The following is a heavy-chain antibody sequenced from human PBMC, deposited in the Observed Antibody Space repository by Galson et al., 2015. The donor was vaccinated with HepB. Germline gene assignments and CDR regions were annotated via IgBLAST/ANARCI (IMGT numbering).Heavy chain of an antibody. CDR1: GFTFSSYA. Sequence: SLRLSCAASGFTFSSYAMSWVRQAPGKGLEWVSAISGSGGSTYYADSVKGRFTISRDNSKNTLYLQMNSLRAEDTAVYYCAKIAPYYDFWSGYPDDYWGQGTLVTVSS. CDR2: ISGSGGST. CDR3: AKIAPYYDFWSGYPDDY. J-gene: IGHJ4*02. D-gene: IGHD3-3*01. V-gene: IGHV3-23*01.